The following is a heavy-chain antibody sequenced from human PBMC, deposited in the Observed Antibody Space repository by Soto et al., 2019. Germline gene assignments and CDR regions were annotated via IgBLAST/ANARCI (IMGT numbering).Heavy chain of an antibody. V-gene: IGHV3-23*01. CDR3: RAGHYSGS. CDR1: GFTFSTYA. D-gene: IGHD6-13*01. J-gene: IGHJ4*02. CDR2: ISGSGGST. Sequence: GGSLRLSCAASGFTFSTYAMSWVRQAPGKGLEWVSAISGSGGSTYYADSMKGRFTISRDNSKNTLYLQMNSLRGEDTGIYYCRAGHYSGSWGQGTLVTVSS.